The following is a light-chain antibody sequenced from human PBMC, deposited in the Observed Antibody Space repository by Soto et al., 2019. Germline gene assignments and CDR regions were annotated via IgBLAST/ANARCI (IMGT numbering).Light chain of an antibody. CDR3: QPYYDYSPRT. CDR2: DAS. Sequence: DIQMTQSPSTLSASIRNRVTITCRASQSIIRWLAWYQQRPGKAPQLLIYDASTLESGVPSRFRGSGSGTEFTLTITSLQPDDFAIYYCQPYYDYSPRTFGPGTQV. J-gene: IGKJ1*01. V-gene: IGKV1-5*01. CDR1: QSIIRW.